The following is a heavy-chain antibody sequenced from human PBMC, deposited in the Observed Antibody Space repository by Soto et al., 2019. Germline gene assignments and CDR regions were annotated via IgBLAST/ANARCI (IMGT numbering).Heavy chain of an antibody. Sequence: SETLSLTCAVYGGSFSGYYWSWIRQPPGKGLEWIGEITHSGSTNYNPSLKSRVTITVDTSKNQFSLKLSSVTAADTAVYYCARKRFLEWLLFPDPYYYYGMDVWGQGTTVTVSS. CDR2: ITHSGST. V-gene: IGHV4-34*01. D-gene: IGHD3-3*01. CDR1: GGSFSGYY. CDR3: ARKRFLEWLLFPDPYYYYGMDV. J-gene: IGHJ6*02.